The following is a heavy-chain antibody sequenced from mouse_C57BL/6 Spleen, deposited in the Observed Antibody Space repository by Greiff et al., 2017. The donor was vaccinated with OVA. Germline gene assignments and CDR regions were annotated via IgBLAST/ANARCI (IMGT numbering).Heavy chain of an antibody. J-gene: IGHJ2*01. CDR3: ARHLGRGYFDY. CDR1: GFTFSSYT. D-gene: IGHD4-1*01. CDR2: ISGGGGNT. Sequence: DVMLVESGGGLVKPGGSLILSCAASGFTFSSYTMSWVRQTPEKRLEWVATISGGGGNTYYPDSVKGRFTISRDNAKNTLYLQMSSLRSEDTALYYCARHLGRGYFDYWGQGTTLTVSS. V-gene: IGHV5-9*01.